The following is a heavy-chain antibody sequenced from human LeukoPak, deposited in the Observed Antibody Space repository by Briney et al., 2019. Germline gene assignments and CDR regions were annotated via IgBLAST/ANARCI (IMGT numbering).Heavy chain of an antibody. CDR1: GGSINIYY. CDR3: ARYEEFSTGYSASSPRHYFDH. CDR2: IYYTGST. D-gene: IGHD3/OR15-3a*01. Sequence: SETLSLTCTVSGGSINIYYWSRIRQPPGKGLECIGHIYYTGSTYYKPSLESRVTISVDTAKNQISLKLSSVTAADTAVYYCARYEEFSTGYSASSPRHYFDHWGQGTLVTVSS. V-gene: IGHV4-59*01. J-gene: IGHJ4*02.